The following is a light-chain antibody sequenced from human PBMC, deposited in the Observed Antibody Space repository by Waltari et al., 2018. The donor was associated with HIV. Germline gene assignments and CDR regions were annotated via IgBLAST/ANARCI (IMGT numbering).Light chain of an antibody. Sequence: SYVLTQPPSVSVAPGQTARITCGGNNIGSKIVHWYQQKPGQAPVLVVYGRADRPSGLPERFAGSTSGNTASLTISRVEAGDEADFDCQVWDNKSDHVVFGGGTKLTVL. CDR2: GRA. V-gene: IGLV3-21*02. CDR1: NIGSKI. J-gene: IGLJ3*02. CDR3: QVWDNKSDHVV.